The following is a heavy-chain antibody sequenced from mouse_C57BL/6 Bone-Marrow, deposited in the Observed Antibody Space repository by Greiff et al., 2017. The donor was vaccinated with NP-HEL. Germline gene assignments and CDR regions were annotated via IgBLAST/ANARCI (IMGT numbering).Heavy chain of an antibody. Sequence: DVQLQESGPELAKPGASVKISCKASGYSFTGYYMNWVKQSPEKSLEWIGEINPSTGGTTYNQKFKAKATLTVDKSSSTAYMQLKSLTSEDSAVYYCARIYDYDGVYYAMDYWGQGTSVTVSS. V-gene: IGHV1-42*01. J-gene: IGHJ4*01. CDR2: INPSTGGT. CDR3: ARIYDYDGVYYAMDY. CDR1: GYSFTGYY. D-gene: IGHD2-4*01.